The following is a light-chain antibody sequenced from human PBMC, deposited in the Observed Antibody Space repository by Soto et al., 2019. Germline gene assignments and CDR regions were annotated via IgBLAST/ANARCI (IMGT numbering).Light chain of an antibody. CDR1: SSNIGAGYD. J-gene: IGLJ3*02. Sequence: QSVLTQPPSVSGAPGQRVTISCTESSSNIGAGYDVHWYQQLPGTAPKLLIYGNSNRPSGVPDRFSGSKSGTSASLAITGLQAEDEADYYCQSYDSSLSAWVFGGGTMVTVL. V-gene: IGLV1-40*01. CDR2: GNS. CDR3: QSYDSSLSAWV.